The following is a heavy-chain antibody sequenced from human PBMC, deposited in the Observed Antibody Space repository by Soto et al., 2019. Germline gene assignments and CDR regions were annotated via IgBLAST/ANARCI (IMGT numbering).Heavy chain of an antibody. Sequence: SETLSLTCTVSGGSISSGGYYWSWIRQHPGKGLEWIGYIYYSGSTYYNPSLKSRVTISVDTSKNQFSLKLSSVTAADTAVYYCARDSYYYDSSHAFDIWGQGTMVTVSS. D-gene: IGHD3-22*01. CDR1: GGSISSGGYY. CDR3: ARDSYYYDSSHAFDI. J-gene: IGHJ3*02. CDR2: IYYSGST. V-gene: IGHV4-31*03.